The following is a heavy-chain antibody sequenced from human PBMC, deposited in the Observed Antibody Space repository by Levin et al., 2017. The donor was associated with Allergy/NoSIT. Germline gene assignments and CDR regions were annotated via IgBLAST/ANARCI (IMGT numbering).Heavy chain of an antibody. Sequence: PSETLSLTCTVSGGSISSYYWSWIRQTPGKGLEWIGYIYYRGSTNYNPSLKSRVTMSVDTSKHQFSLRLSSVTAADTAVYFCARDRRMDSSGYYPRDAFDIWGQGTMVTVSS. CDR1: GGSISSYY. V-gene: IGHV4-59*01. D-gene: IGHD3-22*01. CDR3: ARDRRMDSSGYYPRDAFDI. J-gene: IGHJ3*02. CDR2: IYYRGST.